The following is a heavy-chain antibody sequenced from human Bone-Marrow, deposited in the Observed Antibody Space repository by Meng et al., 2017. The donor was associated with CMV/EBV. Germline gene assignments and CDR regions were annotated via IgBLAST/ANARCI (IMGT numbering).Heavy chain of an antibody. J-gene: IGHJ5*02. CDR2: IYYSGST. CDR1: GGSISSSSYY. V-gene: IGHV4-39*01. D-gene: IGHD2-2*01. CDR3: ARYCSSTSCYGFDP. Sequence: SETLSLTCTVSGGSISSSSYYWGWIRQPPGKGPEWIGSIYYSGSTYYNPSLKSRVTISVDTSKNQFSLKLSSVTASDTAVYYCARYCSSTSCYGFDPWGTGNRVNGAS.